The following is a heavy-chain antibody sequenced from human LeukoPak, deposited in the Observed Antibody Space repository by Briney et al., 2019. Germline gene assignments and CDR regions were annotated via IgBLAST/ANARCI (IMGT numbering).Heavy chain of an antibody. Sequence: PSETLSLTCTFSGGSISSYYWSWIRQPAGKGLEWIGRIYTSGSTNYNPSLKSRVTISVDKSKNQFSLKLSSVTAADTAVYYCARDWNKWELSNWFDPWGQGTLVTVSS. D-gene: IGHD1-26*01. CDR1: GGSISSYY. CDR3: ARDWNKWELSNWFDP. J-gene: IGHJ5*02. V-gene: IGHV4-4*07. CDR2: IYTSGST.